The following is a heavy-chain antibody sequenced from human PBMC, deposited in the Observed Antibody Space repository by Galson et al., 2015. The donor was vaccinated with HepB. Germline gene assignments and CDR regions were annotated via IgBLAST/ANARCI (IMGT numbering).Heavy chain of an antibody. CDR2: IYPSSGGR. CDR3: ARANGGNVFDY. J-gene: IGHJ4*02. D-gene: IGHD4-23*01. CDR1: GYTFTSYY. Sequence: SVKVSCKASGYTFTSYYIHWVRQAPGQGLEWVGIIYPSSGGRSYAQKFQGRVTMTRDTSTSTVYMELSSLSSEDTAVYYCARANGGNVFDYWGQGALVTVSS. V-gene: IGHV1-46*01.